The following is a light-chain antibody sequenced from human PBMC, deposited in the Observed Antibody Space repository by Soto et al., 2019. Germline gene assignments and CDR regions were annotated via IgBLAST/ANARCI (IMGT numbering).Light chain of an antibody. CDR3: QQYGSSGT. Sequence: EIVLTQSPGTLSLSPGERATLSCRASQSVSNNYLAWYQQKPGQAPSLLIYGASNRATGIPDRFSGSASGKDFTITISRLEPEDVAVYYCQQYGSSGTFGQGTKVDIK. CDR1: QSVSNNY. V-gene: IGKV3-20*01. CDR2: GAS. J-gene: IGKJ1*01.